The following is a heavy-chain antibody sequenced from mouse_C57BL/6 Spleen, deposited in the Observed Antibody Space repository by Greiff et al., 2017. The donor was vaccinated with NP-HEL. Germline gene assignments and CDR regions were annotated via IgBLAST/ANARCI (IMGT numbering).Heavy chain of an antibody. CDR1: GYTFTSYW. CDR2: IDPSDSYT. V-gene: IGHV1-50*01. CDR3: ARQLRLGWYFDV. Sequence: QVQLQQPGAELMKPGASVKLSCKASGYTFTSYWMQWVKQRPGQGLEWIGEIDPSDSYTNYNQKFKGKATLTVDTSSSTAYMQLSSLTSEDSAVYYCARQLRLGWYFDVWGTGTTVTVSS. D-gene: IGHD3-2*02. J-gene: IGHJ1*03.